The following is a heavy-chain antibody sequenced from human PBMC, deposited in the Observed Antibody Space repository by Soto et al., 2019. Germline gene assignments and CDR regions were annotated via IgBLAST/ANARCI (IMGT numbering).Heavy chain of an antibody. CDR3: AKDHRQWLVGSYFDY. Sequence: QVPLVESGGGVVQPGRSLRLSCAASGFTFSSYGMHWVRQAPGKGLEWVAVISYDGSNKYYADSVKGRFTISRDNSXXTLYLQMNSLRAEDTAVYYCAKDHRQWLVGSYFDYWGQGTLVTVSS. D-gene: IGHD6-19*01. J-gene: IGHJ4*02. CDR1: GFTFSSYG. CDR2: ISYDGSNK. V-gene: IGHV3-30*18.